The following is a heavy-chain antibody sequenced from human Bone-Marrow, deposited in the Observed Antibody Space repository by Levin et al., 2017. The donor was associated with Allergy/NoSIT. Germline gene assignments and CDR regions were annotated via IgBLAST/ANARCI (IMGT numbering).Heavy chain of an antibody. CDR3: ARDHFKSTITLFGGDGMDV. D-gene: IGHD3-3*01. J-gene: IGHJ6*02. V-gene: IGHV3-48*01. CDR2: ISSTSSTI. CDR1: GFSFSSYS. Sequence: QPGGSLRLSCAASGFSFSSYSMNWVRQAPGKGLEWISYISSTSSTIYQTDSVKGRFTISRDNAKNSLYLQMDSLRVDDTAVYYCARDHFKSTITLFGGDGMDVWGQGTTVIVSS.